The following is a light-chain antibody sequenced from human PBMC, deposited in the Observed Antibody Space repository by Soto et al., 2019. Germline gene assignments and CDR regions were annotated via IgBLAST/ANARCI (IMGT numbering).Light chain of an antibody. J-gene: IGKJ1*01. Sequence: VLTHSPGTLSLSPGERATLSCRASQSVSNYLVWYQQKPGQAPRLLIYGASSRATGIPDRFSGSGSGTDFTLTISRLEPEDFAVYYCQQFGGSPQTFGQGTKV. CDR3: QQFGGSPQT. V-gene: IGKV3-20*01. CDR2: GAS. CDR1: QSVSNY.